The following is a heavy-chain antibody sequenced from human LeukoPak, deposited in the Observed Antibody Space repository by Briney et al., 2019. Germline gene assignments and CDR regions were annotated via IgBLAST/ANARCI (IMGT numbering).Heavy chain of an antibody. CDR1: GFTFSNYC. J-gene: IGHJ4*02. CDR2: INSDGSST. Sequence: PGGSLRLSCAASGFTFSNYCMHWVRQAPGKGLVWVSRINSDGSSTTYADSVKGRFTISRDNAETTLSLQVNSLRAEDTAVYYCVRGYSGSYRADYWGQGTLVTVSS. D-gene: IGHD1-26*01. V-gene: IGHV3-74*01. CDR3: VRGYSGSYRADY.